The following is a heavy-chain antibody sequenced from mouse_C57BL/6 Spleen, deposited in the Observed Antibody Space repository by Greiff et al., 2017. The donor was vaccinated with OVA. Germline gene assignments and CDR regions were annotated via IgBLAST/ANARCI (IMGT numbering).Heavy chain of an antibody. V-gene: IGHV1-52*01. CDR1: GYTFTSYW. CDR2: IDPSDSET. CDR3: ARSGDYDGAWFAY. Sequence: QVQLQQPGAELVRPGSSVKLSCKASGYTFTSYWMHWVKQRPIQGLEWIGNIDPSDSETHYNQKFKDKATLTVDKSSSTAYMQLSSLTSEDSAVYDCARSGDYDGAWFAYWGQGTLVTVSA. J-gene: IGHJ3*01. D-gene: IGHD2-4*01.